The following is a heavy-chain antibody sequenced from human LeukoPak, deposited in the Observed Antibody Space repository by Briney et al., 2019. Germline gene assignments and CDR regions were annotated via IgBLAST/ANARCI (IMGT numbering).Heavy chain of an antibody. D-gene: IGHD3-16*01. J-gene: IGHJ4*02. Sequence: PGGSLRLSCAASGFTFSSYSMNWVRQAPGKGLEWVSYISSSSSSTIYYADSVKGRFTISRDNAKNSLYLQMNSLRDEDTAVYYCARENFRGSYGFDYWGQGILVTVSS. CDR2: ISSSSSSTI. CDR1: GFTFSSYS. V-gene: IGHV3-48*02. CDR3: ARENFRGSYGFDY.